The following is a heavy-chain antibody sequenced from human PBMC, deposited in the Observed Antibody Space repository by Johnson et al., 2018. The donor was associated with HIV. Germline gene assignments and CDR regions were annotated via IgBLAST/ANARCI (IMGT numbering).Heavy chain of an antibody. V-gene: IGHV3-11*04. J-gene: IGHJ3*02. D-gene: IGHD3-22*01. CDR1: GFTFSDYY. Sequence: QVQLVESGGGLVKPGGSLRLSCAASGFTFSDYYMSWIRQAPGKGLEWVSYISSSGSTIYYADSVKGRFTISRDNAKHSLYLQMNSLRAEDTAVYYCARDHIRGYDSPNDAFDIWGQGTMVTVSS. CDR2: ISSSGSTI. CDR3: ARDHIRGYDSPNDAFDI.